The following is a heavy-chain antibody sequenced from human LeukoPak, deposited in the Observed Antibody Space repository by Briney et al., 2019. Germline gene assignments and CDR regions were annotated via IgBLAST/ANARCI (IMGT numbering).Heavy chain of an antibody. CDR1: GFTFNTYG. J-gene: IGHJ4*02. V-gene: IGHV3-23*01. D-gene: IGHD6-13*01. CDR3: ARDLMGIAYRGAFYY. CDR2: ITSSGGST. Sequence: GGTLRLSCAASGFTFNTYGMTWVRQAPGKGLEWVSAITSSGGSTYYGDSVKGRFTISRDNAKNSLYLQMNSLRAEDTAVYYCARDLMGIAYRGAFYYWGQGTLVTVSS.